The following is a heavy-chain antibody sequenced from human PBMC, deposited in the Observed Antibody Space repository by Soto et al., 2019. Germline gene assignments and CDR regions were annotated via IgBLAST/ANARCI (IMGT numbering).Heavy chain of an antibody. CDR1: GYTFTSYG. D-gene: IGHD1-26*01. V-gene: IGHV1-18*01. CDR3: AREGRIVGATTFDY. CDR2: ISAYNGNT. J-gene: IGHJ4*02. Sequence: ASVKVSCKASGYTFTSYGISWVRQAPGQGLERMGWISAYNGNTNYAQKLQGRVTMTTDTSTSTAYMELRSLRSDDTAVYYCAREGRIVGATTFDYWGQGTLVTVSS.